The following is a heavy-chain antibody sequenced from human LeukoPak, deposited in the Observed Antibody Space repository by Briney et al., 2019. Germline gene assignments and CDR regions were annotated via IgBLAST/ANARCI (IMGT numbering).Heavy chain of an antibody. Sequence: SETLSLTCTVSGDSISNYYWSWIRQPAGKGLEWIGRIYTSGSTNYNPSLKSRVTMSVDTSKNQFSLKLSSVTAADTAVYYCARGTDSRGYQFRGFDSWGRGTLVTVSS. CDR3: ARGTDSRGYQFRGFDS. CDR2: IYTSGST. V-gene: IGHV4-4*07. CDR1: GDSISNYY. J-gene: IGHJ4*02. D-gene: IGHD3-22*01.